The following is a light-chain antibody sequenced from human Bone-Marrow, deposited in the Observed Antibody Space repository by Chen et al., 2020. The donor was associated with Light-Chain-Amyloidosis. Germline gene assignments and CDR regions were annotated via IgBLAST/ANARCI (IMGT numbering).Light chain of an antibody. CDR1: NIGSTS. Sequence: SYVLTQPSSVSVAPGQTATIACGGNNIGSTSVHWYQQTPGQAPLLVVYDDSDRPSGIPERLSGSNSGNTATLIISRVEAGYEADYYCQVWDRSSDRPVFGGGTKLTVL. J-gene: IGLJ3*02. CDR3: QVWDRSSDRPV. V-gene: IGLV3-21*02. CDR2: DDS.